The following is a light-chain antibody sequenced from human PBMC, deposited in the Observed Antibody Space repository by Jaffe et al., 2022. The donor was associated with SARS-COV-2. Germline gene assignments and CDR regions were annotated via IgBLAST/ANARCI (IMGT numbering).Light chain of an antibody. CDR3: QQYSNWPSFT. CDR2: GAS. V-gene: IGKV3-15*01. Sequence: EIVMTQSPATLSVSPGERATLSCRASQSVSNNLAWYQQKPGQAPRLLIYGASTRATGIPARFSGSGSGTYFTLTFSSLQSEDFAIYFCQQYSNWPSFTFGQGTKLEIK. J-gene: IGKJ2*01. CDR1: QSVSNN.